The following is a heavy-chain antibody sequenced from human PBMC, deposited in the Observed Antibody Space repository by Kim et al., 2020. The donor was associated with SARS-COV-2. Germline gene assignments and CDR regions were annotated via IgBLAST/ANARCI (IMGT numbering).Heavy chain of an antibody. V-gene: IGHV1-2*02. CDR1: GFTFSSHY. CDR3: ARENSNRDHWWFDP. Sequence: ASVKVSCKASGFTFSSHYMHWVRRAPGQGLEWMGVISPSGVSQYAQKFQGRITMTRDTSISTVYMELSRLIYDDTAVYFCARENSNRDHWWFDPWGQGTLVTVSS. D-gene: IGHD4-4*01. J-gene: IGHJ5*02. CDR2: ISPSGVS.